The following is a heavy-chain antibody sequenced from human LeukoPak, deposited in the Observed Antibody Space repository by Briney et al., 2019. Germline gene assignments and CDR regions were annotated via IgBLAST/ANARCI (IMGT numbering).Heavy chain of an antibody. V-gene: IGHV4-34*01. J-gene: IGHJ6*02. CDR2: INHSGST. CDR1: GWSFSGYY. CDR3: ARGNIVVVPAAITRRVYYGLDV. Sequence: SETLSLTCAVYGWSFSGYYWSWIRQPPGKGLEWIGEINHSGSTNYNPSLKSRVTISVDTSKNQFSLKLSSVTAADTTVYYCARGNIVVVPAAITRRVYYGLDVWGQGTTVTVSS. D-gene: IGHD2-2*02.